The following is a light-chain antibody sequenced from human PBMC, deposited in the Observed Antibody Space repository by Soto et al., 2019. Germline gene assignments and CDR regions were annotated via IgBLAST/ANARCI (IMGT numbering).Light chain of an antibody. CDR1: PSVTNF. CDR3: QQRNIWPPVT. Sequence: ELVLTQSPATLSLSPGERATLSCRASPSVTNFLAWYQQKPGQAPRLLIYGAFNRATGIPARFSGSGSGTDFTLTISSLEPEDSAIYYCQQRNIWPPVTLGQGTRLEIK. V-gene: IGKV3-11*01. CDR2: GAF. J-gene: IGKJ5*01.